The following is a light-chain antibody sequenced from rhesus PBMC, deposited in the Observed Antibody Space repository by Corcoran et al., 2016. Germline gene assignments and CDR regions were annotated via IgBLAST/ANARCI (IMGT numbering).Light chain of an antibody. J-gene: IGKJ1*01. CDR2: KAS. V-gene: IGKV1-22*01. CDR1: QGISSW. Sequence: DIQMTQSPSSLSASVGDTVTITCRASQGISSWLAWYQQKPGKAPKILIYKASSLQSGFPSRFRGSGSGTDFTLTISSLQSEVFAPYYCQQYSSRPWTFGQGTKVEIK. CDR3: QQYSSRPWT.